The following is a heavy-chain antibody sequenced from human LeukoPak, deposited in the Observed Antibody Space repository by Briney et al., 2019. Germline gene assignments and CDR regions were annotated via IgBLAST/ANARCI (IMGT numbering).Heavy chain of an antibody. CDR3: ARGVGGYCSSTSCYTHYYYYYYMDV. V-gene: IGHV1-8*01. CDR1: GYTFTSYD. J-gene: IGHJ6*03. CDR2: MNPNSGNT. D-gene: IGHD2-2*02. Sequence: ASVKVSCKASGYTFTSYDINWVRQATGQGLEWMGWMNPNSGNTGYAQKFQGRVTMTRNTSISTAYMELSSLRSEDTAVYYCARGVGGYCSSTSCYTHYYYYYYMDVWGKGTTVTVSS.